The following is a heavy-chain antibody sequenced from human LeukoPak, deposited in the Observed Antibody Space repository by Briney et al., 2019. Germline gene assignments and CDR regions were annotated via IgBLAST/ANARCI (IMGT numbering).Heavy chain of an antibody. CDR1: GYTFTSYG. Sequence: ASVKVSCKASGYTFTSYGISWVRQAPGQGLEWMGWISAYNGNTNYAQKLQGRVTMTTDTSTSTVYMDLRSLQSDDTALYYCARDFCSGEGCYHALGHWGQGALVTVSS. V-gene: IGHV1-18*01. D-gene: IGHD3-3*01. J-gene: IGHJ4*02. CDR2: ISAYNGNT. CDR3: ARDFCSGEGCYHALGH.